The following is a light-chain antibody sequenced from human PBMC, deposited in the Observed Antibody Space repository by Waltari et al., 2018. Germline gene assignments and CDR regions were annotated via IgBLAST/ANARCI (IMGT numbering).Light chain of an antibody. V-gene: IGKV1-33*01. J-gene: IGKJ2*03. CDR1: QDISNY. CDR3: QQYDNLRYS. CDR2: DAY. Sequence: FQMTQPPSPLSASVGARVTITCQASQDISNYLNWYQQKPGQAPKLLIYDAYNLETGVPSRFSGSGSGTDFTFTISSLQPEDIGVYYCQQYDNLRYSFGEGTKLEIK.